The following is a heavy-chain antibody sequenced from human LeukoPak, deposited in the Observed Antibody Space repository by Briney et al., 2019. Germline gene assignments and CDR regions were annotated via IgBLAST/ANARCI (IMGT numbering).Heavy chain of an antibody. J-gene: IGHJ4*02. V-gene: IGHV4-59*08. CDR1: GGSISSYY. D-gene: IGHD5-12*01. Sequence: PSETLSLTCTVSGGSISSYYWSWIRQPPGKGLEWIGYIYYSGSTNYNPSHKSRVTISVDTSKNQFSLKLSSVTAADTAVYYCARRRGYTLDYWGQGTLVTVSS. CDR3: ARRRGYTLDY. CDR2: IYYSGST.